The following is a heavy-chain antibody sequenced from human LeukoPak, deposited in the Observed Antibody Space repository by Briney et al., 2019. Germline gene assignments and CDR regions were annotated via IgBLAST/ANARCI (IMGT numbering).Heavy chain of an antibody. V-gene: IGHV4-39*01. CDR1: GGSISSSSYY. D-gene: IGHD2-2*01. J-gene: IGHJ1*01. CDR2: IYYSGST. Sequence: PSETLSLTCTVSGGSISSSSYYWGWIRQPPGKGLEWIGSIYYSGSTYYNPSLKSRVTISVDTSKNQFSLKLSSVTAADTAVYYCARVTFPCDTDICYEFQHWGQGTLVTVSS. CDR3: ARVTFPCDTDICYEFQH.